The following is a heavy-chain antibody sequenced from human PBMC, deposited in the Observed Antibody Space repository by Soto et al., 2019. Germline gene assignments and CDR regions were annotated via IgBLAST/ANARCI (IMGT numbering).Heavy chain of an antibody. J-gene: IGHJ6*03. D-gene: IGHD4-17*01. CDR2: INPSGGST. V-gene: IGHV1-46*03. Sequence: QVQLVQSGAEVKKPGASVKVSCKASGYTFTSYYMHWVRQAPGQGLEWMGIINPSGGSTSYAQKLQRRVTITRDTSTSTVYMELSSLRSDDTAVYYCARAVSPSRDYVMYYYYMDVWGKWTTVTVSS. CDR3: ARAVSPSRDYVMYYYYMDV. CDR1: GYTFTSYY.